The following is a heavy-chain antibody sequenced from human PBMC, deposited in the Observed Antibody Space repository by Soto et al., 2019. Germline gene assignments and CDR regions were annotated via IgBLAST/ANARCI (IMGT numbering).Heavy chain of an antibody. Sequence: ASVKVSCKVSGYTLTELSMHWVRQAPGKGLEWMGGFDPEDGETIYAQKFQGRVTMTEDTSTDTAYMELSSLRSEDTAVYYCATERLYGSGSYYTNYYYYYGMDVWGQGTTVTVSS. CDR3: ATERLYGSGSYYTNYYYYYGMDV. V-gene: IGHV1-24*01. CDR1: GYTLTELS. D-gene: IGHD3-10*01. CDR2: FDPEDGET. J-gene: IGHJ6*02.